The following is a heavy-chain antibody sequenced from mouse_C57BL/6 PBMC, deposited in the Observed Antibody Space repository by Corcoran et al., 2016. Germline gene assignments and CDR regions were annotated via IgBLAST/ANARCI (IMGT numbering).Heavy chain of an antibody. CDR2: INTYSGVP. CDR3: ARSDGYYGD. D-gene: IGHD2-3*01. J-gene: IGHJ2*01. Sequence: QIQLVQSGPELKKPGETVKISCKASGYTFTTYGMSWVKQAPGKGLKWMGWINTYSGVPTYADDFKGRFAFSLETSASTAYLQINNLKNEDTATYFCARSDGYYGDWGQGTTLTVSS. CDR1: GYTFTTYG. V-gene: IGHV9-3*01.